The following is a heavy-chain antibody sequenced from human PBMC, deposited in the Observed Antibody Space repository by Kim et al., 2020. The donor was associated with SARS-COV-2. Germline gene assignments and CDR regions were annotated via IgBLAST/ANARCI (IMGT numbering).Heavy chain of an antibody. CDR2: INHSGST. V-gene: IGHV4-34*01. Sequence: SETLSLTCAVYGGSFSGYYWSWIRQPPGKGLEWIGEINHSGSTNYNPSLKSRVTISVDTAKNQFSLKLSSVTAADTAVYYCARQKPGSSRRTYYYYGMDVWGQGTTVTVSS. D-gene: IGHD3-10*01. CDR3: ARQKPGSSRRTYYYYGMDV. J-gene: IGHJ6*02. CDR1: GGSFSGYY.